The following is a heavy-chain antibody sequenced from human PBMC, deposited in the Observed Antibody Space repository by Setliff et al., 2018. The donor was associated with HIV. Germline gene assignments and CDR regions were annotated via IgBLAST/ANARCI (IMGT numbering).Heavy chain of an antibody. V-gene: IGHV1-46*01. D-gene: IGHD6-13*01. CDR1: GYTFTSYY. CDR3: ARDPGYSTSWYYFDY. Sequence: ASVKVSCKASGYTFTSYYMHWVQQAPGQGLEWMGIINPSGGSTSYAQRFQGRVTMTRDTSTSTVYMELSSLRSEDTAVYYCARDPGYSTSWYYFDYWGQGTLVTVSS. CDR2: INPSGGST. J-gene: IGHJ4*02.